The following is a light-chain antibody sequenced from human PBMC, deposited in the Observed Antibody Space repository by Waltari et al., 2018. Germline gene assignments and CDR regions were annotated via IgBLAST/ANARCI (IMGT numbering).Light chain of an antibody. CDR3: QQYYSYLT. J-gene: IGKJ2*01. CDR2: AAS. Sequence: AIRITQSPPSLSASTGDRVTITCRASHGISSYLALYQQKLGKAPNLLIYAASTLQSGVPSRFSGSGSGTDFTLTISCLQSEDFATYYCQQYYSYLTFGQGTKLEIK. CDR1: HGISSY. V-gene: IGKV1-8*01.